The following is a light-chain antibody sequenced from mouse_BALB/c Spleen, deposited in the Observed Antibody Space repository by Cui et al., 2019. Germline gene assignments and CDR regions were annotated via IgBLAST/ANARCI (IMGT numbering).Light chain of an antibody. CDR3: QHFWGTPYT. Sequence: DILLTQSPASLSVSVGETVSITCRASENIYSNLAWYQQKQGKSPQLLVYAATNLADGVPSRCSGSGSGTQYSLKINSLQSEDFGSYYCQHFWGTPYTFGGGTKLEIK. CDR2: AAT. CDR1: ENIYSN. V-gene: IGKV12-46*01. J-gene: IGKJ2*01.